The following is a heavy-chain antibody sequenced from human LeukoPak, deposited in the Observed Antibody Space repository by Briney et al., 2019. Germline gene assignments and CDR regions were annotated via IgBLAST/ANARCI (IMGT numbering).Heavy chain of an antibody. Sequence: SETLSLTCSVSDDSITMYYWTWIRQPPGKGLEWIGYVDHTGSTNFNPSLNGRVSISRDTTKNLFSLRLRSVTAADTAVYFCARGRVSSSTWYSTYYSYFYMDVWGKGTTVTVSS. CDR1: DDSITMYY. D-gene: IGHD1-1*01. CDR3: ARGRVSSSTWYSTYYSYFYMDV. J-gene: IGHJ6*03. CDR2: VDHTGST. V-gene: IGHV4-59*01.